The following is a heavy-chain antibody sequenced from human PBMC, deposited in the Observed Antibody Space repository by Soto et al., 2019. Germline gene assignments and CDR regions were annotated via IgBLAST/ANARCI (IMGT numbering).Heavy chain of an antibody. CDR2: IKSKPNGGTT. D-gene: IGHD1-1*01. CDR3: TTTAATGILNY. V-gene: IGHV3-15*07. Sequence: PGGSLRLSCGASGFTFSNAWMNWVRQAPGKGLEWVGRIKSKPNGGTTDYAAPVKGRFSISRDDSNDTLYLLMNSLKPDDTAVYFCTTTAATGILNYWGQGTLVTVSS. CDR1: GFTFSNAW. J-gene: IGHJ4*02.